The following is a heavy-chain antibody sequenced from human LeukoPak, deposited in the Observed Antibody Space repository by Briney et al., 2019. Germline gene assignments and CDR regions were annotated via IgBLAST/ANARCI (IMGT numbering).Heavy chain of an antibody. CDR2: INHSGST. Sequence: PSETLSLTCAVYGGSFSGYYWSWIRQPPGKGLEWIGEINHSGSTNYNPSLKSRVTISVDTSKNQFSLKLRSVTAADTAVYYCAGERAVTTYYYFDYWGQGTLVTVPS. J-gene: IGHJ4*02. CDR1: GGSFSGYY. D-gene: IGHD4-17*01. CDR3: AGERAVTTYYYFDY. V-gene: IGHV4-34*01.